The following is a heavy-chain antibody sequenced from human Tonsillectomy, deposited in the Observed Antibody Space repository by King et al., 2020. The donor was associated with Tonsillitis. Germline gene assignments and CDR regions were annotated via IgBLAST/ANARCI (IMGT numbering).Heavy chain of an antibody. J-gene: IGHJ4*02. CDR1: GYSFTGFS. V-gene: IGHV1-2*02. CDR3: ARDLGDWVPEVVPVALFVH. Sequence: QLVQSGAEVKKPGASVKVSCKASGYSFTGFSMHWGRQAPGQGLEWMGWISANSGGTKYAQKFQGRVTMTRDTSISTVFMDLSNLSSYDTAVYYCARDLGDWVPEVVPVALFVHWGQGTLVTVSS. D-gene: IGHD2-2*01. CDR2: ISANSGGT.